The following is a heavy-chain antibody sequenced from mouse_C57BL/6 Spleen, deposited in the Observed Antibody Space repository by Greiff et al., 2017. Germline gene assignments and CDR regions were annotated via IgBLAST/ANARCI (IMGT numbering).Heavy chain of an antibody. D-gene: IGHD2-4*01. CDR1: GFTFTDYY. V-gene: IGHV7-3*01. Sequence: EVKLMESGGGLVQPGGSLSLSCAASGFTFTDYYMSWVRQPPGKALEWLGFIRNKANGYTTEYSASVKGRFTISRDNSQSILYLQMNALRAEDSATYYCARSPYYDYDGAWFAYWGQGTLVTVSA. CDR3: ARSPYYDYDGAWFAY. J-gene: IGHJ3*01. CDR2: IRNKANGYTT.